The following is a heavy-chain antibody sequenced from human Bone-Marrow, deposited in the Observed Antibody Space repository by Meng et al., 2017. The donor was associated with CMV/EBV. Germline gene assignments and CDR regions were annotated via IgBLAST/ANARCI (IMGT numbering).Heavy chain of an antibody. J-gene: IGHJ6*02. CDR2: MNPNSGNT. CDR1: GYTFTSYD. Sequence: ASVKVSCKASGYTFTSYDINWVRQATGQGLEWMGWMNPNSGNTGYARKFQGRVTMTRNTSISTAYMELSSLRSEDTAVYYCARTMRIRHMVLRFFPRGYYGMDVWGQGTTVTFSS. CDR3: ARTMRIRHMVLRFFPRGYYGMDV. D-gene: IGHD3-3*01. V-gene: IGHV1-8*01.